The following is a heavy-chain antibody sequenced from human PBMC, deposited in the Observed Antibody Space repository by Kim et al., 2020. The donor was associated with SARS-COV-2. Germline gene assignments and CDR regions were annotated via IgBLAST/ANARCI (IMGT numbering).Heavy chain of an antibody. CDR3: AKDTVGRITMVRGVIDY. V-gene: IGHV3-23*01. CDR1: GFTFSSYA. J-gene: IGHJ4*02. D-gene: IGHD3-10*01. Sequence: GGSLRLSCAASGFTFSSYAMSWVRQAPGKGLEWVSAISGSGGSTYYADSVKGRFTISRDNSKNTLYLQMNSLRAEDTAVYYCAKDTVGRITMVRGVIDYWGQGTLVTVSS. CDR2: ISGSGGST.